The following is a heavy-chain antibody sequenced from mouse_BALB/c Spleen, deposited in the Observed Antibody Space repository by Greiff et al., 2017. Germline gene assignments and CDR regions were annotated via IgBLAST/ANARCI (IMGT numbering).Heavy chain of an antibody. CDR2: IWAGGST. CDR3: ARDLSTMITVCDY. D-gene: IGHD2-4*01. V-gene: IGHV2-9*02. CDR1: GFSLTSYG. J-gene: IGHJ2*01. Sequence: QVQLQQSGPGLVAPSQSLSITCTVSGFSLTSYGVHWVRQPPGKGLEWLGVIWAGGSTNYNSALMSRLSISKDNSKSQVFLKMNSLQTDDTAMYYCARDLSTMITVCDYWGQGTTLTVSS.